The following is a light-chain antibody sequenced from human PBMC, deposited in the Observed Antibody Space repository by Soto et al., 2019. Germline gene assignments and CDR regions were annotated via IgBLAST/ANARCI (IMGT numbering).Light chain of an antibody. J-gene: IGKJ4*02. CDR2: GAS. Sequence: ENVFTQSPGTLSLSPGERATLSCRASQSVSNNYLAWYQQKPGQPPRLLIYGASNRATGIPDRFSGSGSGTDFTLTISRLEPEDFAVYYCPQYGSSGTVGEGTKGDI. CDR3: PQYGSSGT. V-gene: IGKV3-20*01. CDR1: QSVSNNY.